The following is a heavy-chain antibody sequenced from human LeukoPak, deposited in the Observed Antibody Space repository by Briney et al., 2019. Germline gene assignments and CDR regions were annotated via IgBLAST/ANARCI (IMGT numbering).Heavy chain of an antibody. Sequence: ASVKVSCKASGYTFTGYYMHWVRQAPGQGLEWMGWINPNSGGTNYAQKFQGRVTMTRDTSISTAYMELSRLRSDDTAVYYSARDVDIVVVPAAIGYWGQGTLVTVSS. CDR3: ARDVDIVVVPAAIGY. D-gene: IGHD2-2*03. V-gene: IGHV1-2*02. CDR2: INPNSGGT. CDR1: GYTFTGYY. J-gene: IGHJ4*02.